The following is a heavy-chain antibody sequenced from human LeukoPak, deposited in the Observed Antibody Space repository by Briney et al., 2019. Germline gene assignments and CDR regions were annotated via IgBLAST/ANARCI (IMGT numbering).Heavy chain of an antibody. V-gene: IGHV1-8*03. Sequence: GASVTVSCTASGYTFTSYDINWVRQATGQGLEWMGWMNPNSGSTGYAQKFQGRVTITSNTSISTAYMELSGLRSEDTAVYYCARGRSTGYPYYFEYWGQGTLVTVSS. CDR1: GYTFTSYD. CDR2: MNPNSGST. J-gene: IGHJ4*02. CDR3: ARGRSTGYPYYFEY. D-gene: IGHD5-12*01.